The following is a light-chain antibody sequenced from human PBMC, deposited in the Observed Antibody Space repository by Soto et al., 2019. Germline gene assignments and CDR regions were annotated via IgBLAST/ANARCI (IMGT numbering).Light chain of an antibody. CDR3: QQSYSTPWT. CDR2: AAS. CDR1: QSISSY. V-gene: IGKV1-39*01. Sequence: DIQMTQSPSSLSASVGDRVTITCRASQSISSYLNWYQQKPGKAPKLLIYAASSLQSGVPSRFSGSGSGTDFTLTISSLQPEDVATYYCQQSYSTPWTVGQGTKVEIK. J-gene: IGKJ1*01.